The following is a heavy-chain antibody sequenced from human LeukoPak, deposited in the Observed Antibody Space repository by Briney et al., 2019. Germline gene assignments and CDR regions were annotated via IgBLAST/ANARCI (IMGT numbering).Heavy chain of an antibody. CDR3: TRDEGGCVDY. D-gene: IGHD1-26*01. J-gene: IGHJ4*02. CDR2: IRSKAYGGTT. V-gene: IGHV3-49*04. Sequence: GGSLRLSCTASGFTFGDYAMSWVRQAPGKGLEWVGFIRSKAYGGTTEYAASVKGRFTISRDDSKSIAYLQMNSLKTEDTAVYYCTRDEGGCVDYWGQGTLVTVSS. CDR1: GFTFGDYA.